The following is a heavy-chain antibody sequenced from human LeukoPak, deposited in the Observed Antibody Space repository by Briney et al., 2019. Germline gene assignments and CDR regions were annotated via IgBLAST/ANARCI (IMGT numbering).Heavy chain of an antibody. CDR2: ISHDESLK. CDR3: AKKNSYGSGAGDPLDV. V-gene: IGHV3-30*18. Sequence: GRSLRLSCAASGFSFSNFGMHWVRQAPGKGLEWVAVISHDESLKYYLDSVKGRFTISRDNSKNTLYLQMDSLRVEDTAVYYCAKKNSYGSGAGDPLDVWGHGTLVTVSS. D-gene: IGHD3-10*01. CDR1: GFSFSNFG. J-gene: IGHJ3*01.